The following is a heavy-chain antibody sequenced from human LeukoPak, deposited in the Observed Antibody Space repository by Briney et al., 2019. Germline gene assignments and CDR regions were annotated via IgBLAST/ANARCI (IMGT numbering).Heavy chain of an antibody. D-gene: IGHD2-15*01. CDR2: IYYSGST. CDR3: ARELRYCSGGSRYDYYYYYYMDV. J-gene: IGHJ6*03. Sequence: SQTLSLTCTVSGGSISSGDYYWSWIRQPPGKGLEWIGYIYYSGSTYYNPSLKSRVTISVDTSKNQFSLKLSSVTAADTAVYYCARELRYCSGGSRYDYYYYYYMDVWGKGTTVTVSS. CDR1: GGSISSGDYY. V-gene: IGHV4-30-4*08.